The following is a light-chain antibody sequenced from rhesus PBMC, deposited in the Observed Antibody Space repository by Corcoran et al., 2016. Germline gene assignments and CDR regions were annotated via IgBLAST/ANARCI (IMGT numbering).Light chain of an antibody. J-gene: IGKJ4*01. CDR2: VAS. Sequence: EIVLKQSPATLSLSPGERATLSCRASQSVSSSLARYQQKPGQAPRLLIYVASSRATGIPDRFSGRGSGTDFTRTISSLGPEDVGVYYCQQYSNWPLTFGGGTKVELK. CDR3: QQYSNWPLT. CDR1: QSVSSS. V-gene: IGKV3-42*02.